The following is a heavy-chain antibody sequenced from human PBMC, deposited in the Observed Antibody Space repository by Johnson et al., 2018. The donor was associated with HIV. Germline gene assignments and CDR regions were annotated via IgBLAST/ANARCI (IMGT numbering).Heavy chain of an antibody. D-gene: IGHD6-19*01. CDR3: ARAGYSREWYGDCADL. CDR2: ISYDGTNE. CDR1: GFTFSNHA. Sequence: QVQLVESGGGVVQPGRSLRLSCVASGFTFSNHAFYWVRQAPGKGLEWVAVISYDGTNENHADSVRGRFTISRDNSKRTLYPQMNSLRAEDTAVYYWARAGYSREWYGDCADLWGQGTRVTVSA. V-gene: IGHV3-30*04. J-gene: IGHJ3*01.